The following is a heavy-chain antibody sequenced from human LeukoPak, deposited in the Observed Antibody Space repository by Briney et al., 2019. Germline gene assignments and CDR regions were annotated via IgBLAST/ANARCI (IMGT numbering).Heavy chain of an antibody. J-gene: IGHJ4*02. D-gene: IGHD5-12*01. CDR2: INQDGSKE. CDR1: GFAFSDYW. CDR3: VRDGGVSGYDLLDY. V-gene: IGHV3-7*01. Sequence: AGGSLRLSCAASGFAFSDYWMTWVRQAPGKGLEWVAHINQDGSKEHYMDSVKARFTISRDNAKNSLSLQMNSLRAEDTAVYYRVRDGGVSGYDLLDYWGQGTLVTVSS.